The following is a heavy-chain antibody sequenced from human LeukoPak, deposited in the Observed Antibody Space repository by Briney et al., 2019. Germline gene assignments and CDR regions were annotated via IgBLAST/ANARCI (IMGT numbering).Heavy chain of an antibody. CDR2: IYYSGST. V-gene: IGHV4-59*01. CDR3: ARGGLIAAAGTYYYYYYMDV. Sequence: SETLSLTCAVYGGSFSSYYWSWIRQPPGKGLEWIGYIYYSGSTNYNPSLKSRVTISVDTSKNQFSLKLSSVTAADTAVYYCARGGLIAAAGTYYYYYYMDVWGKGTTVTISS. J-gene: IGHJ6*03. D-gene: IGHD6-13*01. CDR1: GGSFSSYY.